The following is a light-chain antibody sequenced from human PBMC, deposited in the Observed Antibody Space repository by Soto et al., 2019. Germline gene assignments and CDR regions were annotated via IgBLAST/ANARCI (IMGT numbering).Light chain of an antibody. Sequence: EIVLTQSPGTLSSSPGERATLSCRASQSVSSSYFAWYQQKPGQAPRLLIYGASRRATGIPDRFGGSGSGTDFTLTISRLEPEDFAVYYYQQYSSSPYTFGQGTKVDIK. V-gene: IGKV3-20*01. CDR1: QSVSSSY. J-gene: IGKJ2*01. CDR2: GAS. CDR3: QQYSSSPYT.